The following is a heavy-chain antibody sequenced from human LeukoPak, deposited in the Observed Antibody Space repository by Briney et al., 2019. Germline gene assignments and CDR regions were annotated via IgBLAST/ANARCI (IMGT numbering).Heavy chain of an antibody. CDR1: GFTLSSYN. D-gene: IGHD3-10*02. J-gene: IGHJ6*04. V-gene: IGHV3-21*01. CDR3: AELGITMIGGV. CDR2: ISSSSSYI. Sequence: GGSLRLSCAASGFTLSSYNMNWVRQAPGKGLEWVSSISSSSSYIYYADSVKGRFTISRDNAKNSLYLQMNSLRAEDTAVYYCAELGITMIGGVWGKGTTVTISS.